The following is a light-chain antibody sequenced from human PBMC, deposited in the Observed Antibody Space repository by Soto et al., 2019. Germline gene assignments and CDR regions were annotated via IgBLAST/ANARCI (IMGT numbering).Light chain of an antibody. Sequence: QSVLTQPASVSGARGQSITISFPGTSSYVGGYNTVSWYQQYPGKAPKLMIHDVNNRPSGVSNRFSGSKSGNTASLTISGLQAEDEADYCCSSYTSSTSFVFGSGSKVTVL. CDR3: SSYTSSTSFV. CDR1: SSYVGGYNT. CDR2: DVN. V-gene: IGLV2-14*01. J-gene: IGLJ1*01.